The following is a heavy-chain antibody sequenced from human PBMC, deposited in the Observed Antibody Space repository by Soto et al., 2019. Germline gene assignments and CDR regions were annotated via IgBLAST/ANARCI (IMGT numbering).Heavy chain of an antibody. J-gene: IGHJ4*02. CDR1: GFTFSSYA. Sequence: EVQLLESGGGLIQPGGSLRLSCAASGFTFSSYAMSWVRQVPGKGLEWVSGISGTGNSTYYADSVKGRFFISRDSSKNTVYLQRNSLRAADTAIYYCAKDAGRPWRFDYWGQGALVPVSS. CDR3: AKDAGRPWRFDY. V-gene: IGHV3-23*01. D-gene: IGHD1-1*01. CDR2: ISGTGNST.